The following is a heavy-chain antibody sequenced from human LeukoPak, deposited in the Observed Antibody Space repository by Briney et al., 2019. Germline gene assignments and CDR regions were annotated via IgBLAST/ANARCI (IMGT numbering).Heavy chain of an antibody. CDR1: GASISSWY. D-gene: IGHD6-19*01. V-gene: IGHV4-59*01. Sequence: SETLSLTCTVSGASISSWYWSWIRQPPGKGLEWIGNIHGSGNTNYNPSLKSRLSMSLDTSRNQFSLNLTSVTAADTATYYCARETMLAGFASGLGFNYWGQGILVIVSS. CDR3: ARETMLAGFASGLGFNY. J-gene: IGHJ4*02. CDR2: IHGSGNT.